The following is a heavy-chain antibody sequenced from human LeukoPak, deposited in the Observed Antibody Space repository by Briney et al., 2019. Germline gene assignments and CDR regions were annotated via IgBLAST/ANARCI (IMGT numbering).Heavy chain of an antibody. CDR2: IYSGGTT. V-gene: IGHV3-53*04. D-gene: IGHD5-18*01. J-gene: IGHJ4*02. CDR1: GFTVSTNC. CDR3: ARVDTVMAYYFDL. Sequence: GGSLRLSCAASGFTVSTNCMTWVRQAPGKGLEWVSTIYSGGTTYYADSVMGRFTISRHNSRNTLYLQMNSLRAEDAAVYYCARVDTVMAYYFDLWGQGTLVTVSS.